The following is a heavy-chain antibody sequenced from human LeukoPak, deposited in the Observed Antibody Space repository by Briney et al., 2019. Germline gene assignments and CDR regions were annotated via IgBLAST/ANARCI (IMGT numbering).Heavy chain of an antibody. CDR2: ISGSGDNT. CDR1: GFTFSSYS. D-gene: IGHD1-26*01. V-gene: IGHV3-23*01. Sequence: GGSLRLSCATSGFTFSSYSMGWVRQAPGKGLEWVSSISGSGDNTYYADSVKGRLTISRDKSKNTLYLQLTSLRAEDTAVYYCGKDHMVGHTTPFDFWGQGTLVTVSS. J-gene: IGHJ4*02. CDR3: GKDHMVGHTTPFDF.